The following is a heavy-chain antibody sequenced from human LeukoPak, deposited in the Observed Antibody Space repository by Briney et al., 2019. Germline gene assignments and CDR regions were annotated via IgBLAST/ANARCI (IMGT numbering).Heavy chain of an antibody. V-gene: IGHV3-30*03. CDR2: ISYDGSNK. Sequence: GGSLRLSCAASGFTFSNYGVSWVRQAPGKGLEWVAVISYDGSNKYYADSVKGRFTISRDNSKNTLYLQMNSLRAEDTAVYYCARDFKDGSSSPLSVSFDYWGQGTLVTVSS. D-gene: IGHD6-6*01. J-gene: IGHJ4*02. CDR3: ARDFKDGSSSPLSVSFDY. CDR1: GFTFSNYG.